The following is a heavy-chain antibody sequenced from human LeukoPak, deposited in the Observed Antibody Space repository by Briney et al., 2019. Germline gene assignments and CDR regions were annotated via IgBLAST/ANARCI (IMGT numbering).Heavy chain of an antibody. CDR1: GGSINSYY. D-gene: IGHD2-15*01. CDR2: IYYSGST. Sequence: SETLSLTCTVSGGSINSYYWSWIRQPPGKGLEWIGYIYYSGSTNYNPSLKSRVTISVDTSKNQFSLKLSSVTAADTAVYYCARGNLWATRSGSDYWGQGTLVTVSS. V-gene: IGHV4-59*08. J-gene: IGHJ4*02. CDR3: ARGNLWATRSGSDY.